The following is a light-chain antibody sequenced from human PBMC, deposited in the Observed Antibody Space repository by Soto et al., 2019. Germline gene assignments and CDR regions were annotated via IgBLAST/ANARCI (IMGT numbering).Light chain of an antibody. CDR2: GAS. V-gene: IGKV3-20*01. CDR3: QQYGSSPPRYT. Sequence: EIVLTQSPGTLSLSPGERATLSCRASQSVSSNYLAWYQQKPGQAPRLLIYGASSRATGIPDRFSGSGSGTDFTLTISRLEPEDLAVYYCQQYGSSPPRYTFGQGTKLEIK. CDR1: QSVSSNY. J-gene: IGKJ2*01.